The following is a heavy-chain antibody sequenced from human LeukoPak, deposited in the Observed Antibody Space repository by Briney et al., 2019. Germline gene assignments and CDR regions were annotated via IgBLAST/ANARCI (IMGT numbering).Heavy chain of an antibody. V-gene: IGHV1-46*01. J-gene: IGHJ4*02. CDR1: GYTFTSYY. Sequence: GASVKVSCKASGYTFTSYYMHWVRQAPGQGLEWMGIINPSGDSTNYAQKFQGRVTMTRDTSTSTAYMELSSLRSEDTAVYYCATSWGYYDSSGYYNDYWGQGTLVTVSS. D-gene: IGHD3-22*01. CDR2: INPSGDST. CDR3: ATSWGYYDSSGYYNDY.